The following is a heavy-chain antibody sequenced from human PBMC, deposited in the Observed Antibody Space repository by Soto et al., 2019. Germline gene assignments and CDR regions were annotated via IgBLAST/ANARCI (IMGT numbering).Heavy chain of an antibody. J-gene: IGHJ4*02. Sequence: QVQLQESGPGLVKPSQTLSLTCTVSGGSISSGDYYWSWIRQPPGKGLEWIGYIYYSGSTYYNPSLKSRVTISVDTSKNQFSLKLGSVTAADTAVYYCARARERSPPLYYFDYWGQGTLVTVSS. V-gene: IGHV4-30-4*01. CDR1: GGSISSGDYY. CDR3: ARARERSPPLYYFDY. CDR2: IYYSGST. D-gene: IGHD1-26*01.